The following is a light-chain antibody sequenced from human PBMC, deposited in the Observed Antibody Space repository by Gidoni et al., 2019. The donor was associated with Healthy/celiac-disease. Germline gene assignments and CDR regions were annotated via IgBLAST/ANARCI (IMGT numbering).Light chain of an antibody. CDR3: QQYLSFWT. Sequence: EIVLTQSPGTLSLSPGERATLSCRASQSVSSYLAWYQQKPGQAPRLLIYAASNRATGIPDRFSGSGSGTDFTLTISRLEAEDFAVYYCQQYLSFWTFGQGTKVEIK. CDR2: AAS. J-gene: IGKJ1*01. CDR1: QSVSSY. V-gene: IGKV3-20*01.